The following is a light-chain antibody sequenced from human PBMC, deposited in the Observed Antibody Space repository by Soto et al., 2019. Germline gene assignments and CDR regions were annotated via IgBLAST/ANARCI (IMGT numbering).Light chain of an antibody. V-gene: IGKV1-39*01. CDR2: SAS. J-gene: IGKJ3*01. CDR1: QTVSVY. Sequence: DIQMTQSPSSLSASVGDRVTITCRASQTVSVYLNWYRQEPGKAPNLLIFSASTLQSGVPPRFSGSGSVTDFTLTISDLQPEDFATYYCQQSYSTPFTFGPGTKVDVK. CDR3: QQSYSTPFT.